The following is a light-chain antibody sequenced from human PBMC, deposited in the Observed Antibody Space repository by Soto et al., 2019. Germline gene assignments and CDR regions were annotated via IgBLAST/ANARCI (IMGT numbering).Light chain of an antibody. Sequence: EIVMTQSPATLSVSPGERATLSCRASQSVSSNLAWYQQKPGQAPRLLIHGASTRAAGVPARFSGSGSGTEFTLTISSLQSEDFAVYFCQQYADWPKTFGQGTKVDNK. CDR3: QQYADWPKT. CDR2: GAS. V-gene: IGKV3-15*01. J-gene: IGKJ1*01. CDR1: QSVSSN.